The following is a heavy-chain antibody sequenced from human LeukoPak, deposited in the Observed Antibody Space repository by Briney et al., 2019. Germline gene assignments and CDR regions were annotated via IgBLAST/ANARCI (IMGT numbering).Heavy chain of an antibody. D-gene: IGHD3-22*01. J-gene: IGHJ4*02. V-gene: IGHV4-34*01. Sequence: SETLSLTCAVYGGSFSGYYWSWIRQPPGKGLEWIGEINHSGSTNYNPSLKSRVTISVDTSKNQFSLKLSSVTAADTAVYYCARGTQYYYDSSGYYGNFDYWGQGTLVTVSS. CDR3: ARGTQYYYDSSGYYGNFDY. CDR1: GGSFSGYY. CDR2: INHSGST.